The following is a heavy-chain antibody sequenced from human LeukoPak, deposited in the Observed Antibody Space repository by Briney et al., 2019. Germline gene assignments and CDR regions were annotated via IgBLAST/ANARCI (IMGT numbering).Heavy chain of an antibody. CDR1: GFTFSSYA. CDR2: ISGSGGST. CDR3: AKFRYCSGGSPVGWFDP. J-gene: IGHJ5*02. V-gene: IGHV3-23*01. Sequence: PGGSLRLSCAASGFTFSSYAMSWVRQAPGKGLEWVSAISGSGGSTYYAGSVKGRFAISRDNSKNTLYLQMNSLRAEDTAVYYCAKFRYCSGGSPVGWFDPWGQGTLVTVSS. D-gene: IGHD2-15*01.